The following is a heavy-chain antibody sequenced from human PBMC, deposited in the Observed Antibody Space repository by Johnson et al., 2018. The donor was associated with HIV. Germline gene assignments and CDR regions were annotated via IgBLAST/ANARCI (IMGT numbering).Heavy chain of an antibody. D-gene: IGHD5-24*01. CDR3: AKAGARWLQFDAFDI. CDR2: ISWDGDST. Sequence: VQLVESGGVVVQPGGSLRLSCAASGFTFHDYTMHWVRQAPGKGLEWVSLISWDGDSTYYANSVKGRFTISRANSENSLYLQMNSLRTEDTALYYCAKAGARWLQFDAFDIWGQGTMVTVSS. J-gene: IGHJ3*02. CDR1: GFTFHDYT. V-gene: IGHV3-43*01.